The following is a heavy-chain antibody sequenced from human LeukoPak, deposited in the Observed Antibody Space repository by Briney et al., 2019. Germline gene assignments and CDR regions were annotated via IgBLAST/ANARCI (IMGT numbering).Heavy chain of an antibody. D-gene: IGHD1-26*01. CDR2: IYTSGST. J-gene: IGHJ6*03. V-gene: IGHV4-59*10. Sequence: SETLSLTCAVYGGSFSGYYWSWIRQPAGKGLEWIGRIYTSGSTNYNPSLKSRVTMSVDTSKKQFSLKLSSVTAADTAVYYCARVRGSSGSYEYYHYMDVWGKGTTVTISS. CDR3: ARVRGSSGSYEYYHYMDV. CDR1: GGSFSGYY.